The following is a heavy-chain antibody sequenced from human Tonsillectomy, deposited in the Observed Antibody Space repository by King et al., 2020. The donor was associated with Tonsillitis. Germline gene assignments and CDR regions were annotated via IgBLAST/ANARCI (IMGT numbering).Heavy chain of an antibody. CDR1: GFTFSSYA. CDR3: AKEQNGAFYI. Sequence: VQLVESGGGVVQPGGSLRLSCAASGFTFSSYAMHWVRQAPGKGLEWVAFIRYDGSNKYYADSVKGRFTISRDNSKNTLYLQMNSLRAEDTAVYYCAKEQNGAFYIWGQGTMVTVSS. D-gene: IGHD2-8*01. CDR2: IRYDGSNK. J-gene: IGHJ3*02. V-gene: IGHV3-30*02.